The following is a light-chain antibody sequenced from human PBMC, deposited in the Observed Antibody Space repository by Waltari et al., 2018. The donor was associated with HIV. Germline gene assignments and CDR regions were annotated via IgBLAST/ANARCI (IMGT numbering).Light chain of an antibody. J-gene: IGKJ4*01. Sequence: DIQLTQSPSFLSVSVGDRVTITCRASQGISRDLAWYQQRAGKAPKVLIYTASTLQSGVPSRFSGSGSGTEFTLTISSLQPEDVATYYCQQFNSYPLTFGGGTKVEIK. CDR3: QQFNSYPLT. CDR2: TAS. V-gene: IGKV1-9*01. CDR1: QGISRD.